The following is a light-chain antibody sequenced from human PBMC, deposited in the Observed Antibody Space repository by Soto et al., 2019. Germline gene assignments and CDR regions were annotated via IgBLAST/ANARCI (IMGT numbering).Light chain of an antibody. CDR2: DAS. J-gene: IGKJ4*01. V-gene: IGKV3D-20*02. Sequence: EFVLTQSPGTLSLSPGERTTLSCRASQTVRNNYLAWYQQKPGQAPTLLIYDASNRATGIPDRFSGGGSGTDFTLTISRLEPEDFAVYYCQQRSNWLLTFGGGTKVEIK. CDR3: QQRSNWLLT. CDR1: QTVRNNY.